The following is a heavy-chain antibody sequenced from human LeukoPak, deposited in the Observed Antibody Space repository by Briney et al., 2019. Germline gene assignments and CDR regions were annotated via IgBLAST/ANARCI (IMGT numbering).Heavy chain of an antibody. J-gene: IGHJ4*02. D-gene: IGHD5-24*01. CDR2: IKQDGSKK. CDR1: GFPFSSYW. V-gene: IGHV3-7*04. CDR3: TRVGYIDEGIDY. Sequence: GGSLRLSCVASGFPFSSYWMTWVRQAPGKGQEWVANIKQDGSKKSYVDSVKGRFTISRDNAKNSLYLQMNSLRAEDTAIYYCTRVGYIDEGIDYWGQGTLVTVSS.